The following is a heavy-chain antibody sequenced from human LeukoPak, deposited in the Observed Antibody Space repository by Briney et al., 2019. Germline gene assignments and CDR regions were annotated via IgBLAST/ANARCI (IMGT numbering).Heavy chain of an antibody. CDR3: ARIQLLAAFDI. D-gene: IGHD3-10*01. CDR2: IYYSGST. V-gene: IGHV4-59*01. CDR1: GGSISSYY. Sequence: SETLSLTCTVSGGSISSYYWSWIRQPPGKGLEWIGYIYYSGSTNYNPSLESRVTISVDTSKNQFSLKLSSVTAADTAVYYCARIQLLAAFDIWGQGTMVTVSS. J-gene: IGHJ3*02.